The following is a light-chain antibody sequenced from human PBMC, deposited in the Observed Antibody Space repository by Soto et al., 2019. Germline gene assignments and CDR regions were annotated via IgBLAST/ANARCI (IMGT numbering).Light chain of an antibody. CDR3: QQYNNWPRT. J-gene: IGKJ1*01. CDR1: QRVSRN. V-gene: IGKV3-15*01. CDR2: GAS. Sequence: IVMTQSPATLSVSPGERATLSCRASQRVSRNLAWYQQKPGQAPRLLIYGASTRATGIPARFSGSGSGTEFTLTISSLQSEDFAVYYCQQYNNWPRTFGQGTKVEIK.